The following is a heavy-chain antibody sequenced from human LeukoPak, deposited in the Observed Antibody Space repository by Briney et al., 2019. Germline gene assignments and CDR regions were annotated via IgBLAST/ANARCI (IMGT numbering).Heavy chain of an antibody. V-gene: IGHV5-51*01. CDR2: IYPRDSDT. Sequence: GEALKISCEGSGYNFSSYWIGWVRQMPGKGLEWVGIIYPRDSDTKYSPPFQGQATISVDKSISTAYLQWSSLKASDTATYYCARSAGDYFDYWGQGTLVTVSS. CDR3: ARSAGDYFDY. J-gene: IGHJ4*02. CDR1: GYNFSSYW.